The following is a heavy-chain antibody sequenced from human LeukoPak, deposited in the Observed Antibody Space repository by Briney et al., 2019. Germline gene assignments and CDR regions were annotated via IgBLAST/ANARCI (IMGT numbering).Heavy chain of an antibody. CDR3: ARGPRRYYYDALPIDY. D-gene: IGHD3-22*01. CDR2: IYYSGST. J-gene: IGHJ4*02. V-gene: IGHV4-39*07. Sequence: SETLSLTCTVSGGSISSSSYYWGWIRQPPGKGLEWIGSIYYSGSTYYNPSLKSRVTISVDTSKNQFSLKLSSVTAADTAVYYCARGPRRYYYDALPIDYWGQGTLVTVSS. CDR1: GGSISSSSYY.